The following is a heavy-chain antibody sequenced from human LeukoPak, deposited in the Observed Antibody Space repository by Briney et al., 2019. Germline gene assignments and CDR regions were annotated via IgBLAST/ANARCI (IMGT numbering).Heavy chain of an antibody. CDR3: ASKYSSSWDGDY. CDR1: GFTFSSYE. J-gene: IGHJ4*02. D-gene: IGHD6-13*01. CDR2: ISTSGSTI. Sequence: PGGSLRLSXAASGFTFSSYEMNWVRQAPGKGLEWVSYISTSGSTIYYADSVKGRFTISRVNAKKSLYLQMNSLRAEDTAVYYCASKYSSSWDGDYWGQGTLVTVSS. V-gene: IGHV3-48*03.